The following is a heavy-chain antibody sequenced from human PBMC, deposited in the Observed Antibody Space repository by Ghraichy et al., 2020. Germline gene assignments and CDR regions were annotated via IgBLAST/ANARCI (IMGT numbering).Heavy chain of an antibody. CDR1: GFIFSNYA. CDR3: AKDDYCSGATCATYYYYGLDL. Sequence: GESLNISCAASGFIFSNYAMTWVRQAPGKGLEWVSSITGTGANTYYEDSVKGRFTISRDNSKNTLYLQMNSLRAEDTAIYYCAKDDYCSGATCATYYYYGLDLWGQGTTVTGSS. V-gene: IGHV3-23*01. J-gene: IGHJ6*02. D-gene: IGHD2-15*01. CDR2: ITGTGANT.